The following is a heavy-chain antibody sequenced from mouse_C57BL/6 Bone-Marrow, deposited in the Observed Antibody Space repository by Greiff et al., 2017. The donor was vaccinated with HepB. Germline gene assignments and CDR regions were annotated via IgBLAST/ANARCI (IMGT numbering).Heavy chain of an antibody. D-gene: IGHD1-1*01. V-gene: IGHV5-12*01. Sequence: EVQLVESGGGLVQPGGSLKLSCAASGFTFSDYYMYWVRQTPEKRLEWVAYISNGGGSTYYPDTVKGRFTISRDNAKNTLYLQMSRLKSEDTAMYYCARQGYYGSSNAMDYWGQGTSVTVSS. CDR3: ARQGYYGSSNAMDY. CDR1: GFTFSDYY. J-gene: IGHJ4*01. CDR2: ISNGGGST.